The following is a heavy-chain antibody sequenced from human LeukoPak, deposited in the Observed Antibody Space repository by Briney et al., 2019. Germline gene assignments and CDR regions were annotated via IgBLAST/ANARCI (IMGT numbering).Heavy chain of an antibody. CDR1: GFTFSNYY. CDR3: ARERRGWAAGSGTDGFDI. J-gene: IGHJ3*02. D-gene: IGHD3-10*01. Sequence: GGSLRLSCAASGFTFSNYYMGWIRQAPGQGLEWLSYTTNTGSPRYYADSVKGRFTISRDNAKNSLSLQMNSLSVDDTAVYYCARERRGWAAGSGTDGFDIWGQRTMVTVS. CDR2: TTNTGSPR. V-gene: IGHV3-11*04.